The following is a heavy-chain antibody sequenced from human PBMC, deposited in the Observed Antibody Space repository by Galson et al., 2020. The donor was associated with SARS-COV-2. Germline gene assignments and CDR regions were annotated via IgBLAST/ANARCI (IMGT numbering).Heavy chain of an antibody. CDR2: IDWDDDK. Sequence: SGPTLVKPTQTLTLTCTFSGFSLSTSGMCVSWIRQPPGKALEWLALIDWDDDKYYSTSLKTRLTISKDTSKNQVVLTMTNRDPVDTATYYCARIVFSFVMDYGMDVWGQGTTVTGSS. J-gene: IGHJ6*02. CDR1: GFSLSTSGMC. V-gene: IGHV2-70*01. D-gene: IGHD2-21*01. CDR3: ARIVFSFVMDYGMDV.